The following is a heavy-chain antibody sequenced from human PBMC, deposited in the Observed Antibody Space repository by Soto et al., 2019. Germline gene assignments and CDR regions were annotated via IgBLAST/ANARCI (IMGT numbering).Heavy chain of an antibody. D-gene: IGHD2-15*01. CDR3: ARDNVVLGAPFEN. CDR1: GFIVSGSS. J-gene: IGHJ4*02. V-gene: IGHV3-53*01. Sequence: WGSLRLSCAASGFIVSGSSVIWVRQAPGKGLDWVSLISADGTTHYTDSVKGRFTISRDTSKNTVSLQMNSLRAEDTALYFCARDNVVLGAPFENWGQGTLVTVSS. CDR2: ISADGTT.